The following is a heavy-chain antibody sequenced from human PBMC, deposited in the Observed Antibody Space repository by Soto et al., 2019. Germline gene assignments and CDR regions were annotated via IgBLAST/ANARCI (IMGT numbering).Heavy chain of an antibody. Sequence: EVQLVESGGGLVQPGGSLRLSCAASGFTFSSYWMSWVRQAPGKGLEWVANIKQDGSEKYYVDSVKGRFTISRDNAKNSLYLQMNSLSAEDTAVYYCARDNCGYSDGYFGYYYYYMDVWAKGPRSPSP. D-gene: IGHD5-18*01. CDR3: ARDNCGYSDGYFGYYYYYMDV. J-gene: IGHJ6*03. CDR2: IKQDGSEK. V-gene: IGHV3-7*01. CDR1: GFTFSSYW.